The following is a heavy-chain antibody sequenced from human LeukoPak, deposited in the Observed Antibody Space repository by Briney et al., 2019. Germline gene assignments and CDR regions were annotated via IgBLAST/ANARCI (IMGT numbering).Heavy chain of an antibody. CDR2: MYYSGST. D-gene: IGHD3-22*01. V-gene: IGHV4-39*01. CDR1: GDSITGSSYY. J-gene: IGHJ4*02. Sequence: SETLSLTCTVSGDSITGSSYYWGWIRQPPGKGLEWIGSMYYSGSTYSNPSLKSRVTISADTSKNQFSLKLKSVTAADTAVYYCARQYPDSTGYYYFDYWGQGTLVTVSS. CDR3: ARQYPDSTGYYYFDY.